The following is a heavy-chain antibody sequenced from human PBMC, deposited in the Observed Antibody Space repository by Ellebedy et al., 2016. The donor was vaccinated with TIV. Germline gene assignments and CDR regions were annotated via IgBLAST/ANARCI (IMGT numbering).Heavy chain of an antibody. Sequence: ASVKVSXXASGYTFSGYHLHWLRQAPGQGLEWMGWINPNSGGTNYAQKFQGRVTMTSDTSISTAFMELSRLRSDDTAVYYCARDNDYGGNYFDYWGQGTLVTVSS. J-gene: IGHJ4*02. V-gene: IGHV1-2*02. CDR2: INPNSGGT. D-gene: IGHD4-23*01. CDR1: GYTFSGYH. CDR3: ARDNDYGGNYFDY.